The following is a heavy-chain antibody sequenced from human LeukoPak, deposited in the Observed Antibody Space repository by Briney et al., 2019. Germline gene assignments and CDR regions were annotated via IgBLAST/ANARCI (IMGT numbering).Heavy chain of an antibody. CDR3: ARDSLGYCSGGSCYSGAFDI. CDR1: GGTFSSYA. V-gene: IGHV1-69*05. Sequence: SVKVSCKASGGTFSSYAISWVRQAPGQGLEWMGGIIPIFGTANYAQKFQGRVTITTDESTSTAYMELSSLRSEDTAVYYCARDSLGYCSGGSCYSGAFDIWGQGTMVTVSS. J-gene: IGHJ3*02. CDR2: IIPIFGTA. D-gene: IGHD2-15*01.